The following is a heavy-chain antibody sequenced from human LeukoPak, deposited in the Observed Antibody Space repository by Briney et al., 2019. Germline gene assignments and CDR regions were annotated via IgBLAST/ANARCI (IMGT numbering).Heavy chain of an antibody. Sequence: ASVKVSCKASGYTFTSYYMHWVRQAPGQGLEWMGIINPSGGSTSYAQKFQGRVTMTRDTSTSTVYMELSSLRSEDTAVYYCARDLLKDTAMAINYHGRSVAFDIWGQGTMVTVSS. V-gene: IGHV1-46*01. CDR2: INPSGGST. CDR1: GYTFTSYY. CDR3: ARDLLKDTAMAINYHGRSVAFDI. J-gene: IGHJ3*02. D-gene: IGHD5-18*01.